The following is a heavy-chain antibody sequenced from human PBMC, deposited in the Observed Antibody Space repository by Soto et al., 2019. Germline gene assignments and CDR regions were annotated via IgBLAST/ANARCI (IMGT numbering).Heavy chain of an antibody. CDR2: ISWDGGSL. CDR1: GFTFDDYM. V-gene: IGHV3-43*01. CDR3: AKESIGGASLDS. J-gene: IGHJ4*02. Sequence: EVQLVESGGGVVQPGGSLRLSCEASGFTFDDYMMHWVRQVPGKGLEWISLISWDGGSLDYADSIKGRFTVSRDNSKTPLYLHMHSLTPEDTAIYYCAKESIGGASLDSWGQGTLVTVSS. D-gene: IGHD1-26*01.